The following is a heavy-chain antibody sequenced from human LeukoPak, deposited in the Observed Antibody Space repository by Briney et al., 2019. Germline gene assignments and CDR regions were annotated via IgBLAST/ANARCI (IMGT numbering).Heavy chain of an antibody. CDR1: GFTFSSYG. J-gene: IGHJ4*02. D-gene: IGHD5-18*01. CDR2: ISYDGSNK. Sequence: GRSLRLSCAASGFTFSSYGMHWVRQAPGKGLEWVAVISYDGSNKYYADSVKGRFTISGDNSKNALYLQMNSLRAEDTAVYYCAKDSGGYTYVFDYWGQGTLVTVSS. V-gene: IGHV3-30*18. CDR3: AKDSGGYTYVFDY.